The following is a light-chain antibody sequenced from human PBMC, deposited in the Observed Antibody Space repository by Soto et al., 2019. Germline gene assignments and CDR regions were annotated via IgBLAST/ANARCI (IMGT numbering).Light chain of an antibody. CDR2: ATS. Sequence: DVQMTQSPSSLSAFVGDRVTITCRASQGIAPYLAWFQQKPGKVPKLLIYATSTLQSGVPSRFSGSGSGTDFTLTVTSLQPEDVGTYYCHKYNSAPLIFGGGTKVEIK. V-gene: IGKV1-27*01. J-gene: IGKJ4*01. CDR1: QGIAPY. CDR3: HKYNSAPLI.